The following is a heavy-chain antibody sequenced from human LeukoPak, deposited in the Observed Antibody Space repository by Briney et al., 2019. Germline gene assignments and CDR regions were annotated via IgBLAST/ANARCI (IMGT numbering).Heavy chain of an antibody. D-gene: IGHD3-16*01. Sequence: PSETLSLTCTVSGGSISSGDYYWSWLRQPRGRGVEWIGYIYHSGTTYYNPSLKSRVTISVDRSKNQFSLKLSSVTAADTAVYYCARGGGTYWYFDLWGRGTLVTVSS. CDR1: GGSISSGDYY. CDR2: IYHSGTT. J-gene: IGHJ2*01. CDR3: ARGGGTYWYFDL. V-gene: IGHV4-30-2*01.